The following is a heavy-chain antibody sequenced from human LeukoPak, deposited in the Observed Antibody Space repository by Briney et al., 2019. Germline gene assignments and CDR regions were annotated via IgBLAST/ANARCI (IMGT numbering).Heavy chain of an antibody. CDR3: AKDMASVKYSSSWDVFDY. V-gene: IGHV3-9*01. D-gene: IGHD6-13*01. Sequence: GGSLRLSCAASGFTFDDYAMHWVRQAPGKGLEWVSGISWNSGSIGYADSVKGRFTNSRDNAKNSLYLQMNSLRAEDTALYYCAKDMASVKYSSSWDVFDYWGQGTLVTVSS. CDR1: GFTFDDYA. J-gene: IGHJ4*02. CDR2: ISWNSGSI.